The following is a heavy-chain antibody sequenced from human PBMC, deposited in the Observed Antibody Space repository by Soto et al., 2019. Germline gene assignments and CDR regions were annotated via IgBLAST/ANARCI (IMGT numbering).Heavy chain of an antibody. Sequence: GGSLRLSCAASGFIFSNYGMHWVRQAPGKGLEWVAVIWYDGSHESYADSVKGRFTISRDNSKNTLYLQMNSLRAEDTAVYYCARGLWELPHYYYGMDVWGQGTTVTVSS. V-gene: IGHV3-33*01. D-gene: IGHD1-26*01. CDR1: GFIFSNYG. CDR3: ARGLWELPHYYYGMDV. J-gene: IGHJ6*02. CDR2: IWYDGSHE.